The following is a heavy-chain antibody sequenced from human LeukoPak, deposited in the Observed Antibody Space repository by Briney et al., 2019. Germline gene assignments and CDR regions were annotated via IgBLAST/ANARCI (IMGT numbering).Heavy chain of an antibody. Sequence: GGSLRLSCAASGFTFSSYGMHWVRQAPGKGLEWVAFIRYDGSNKYYADSVKGRFTISRDNSKNTLYLQMNSLRAEDTAVYYCAKGLQPYYYDSSGSESYYMDVWGKGTTVTIPS. CDR2: IRYDGSNK. J-gene: IGHJ6*03. CDR3: AKGLQPYYYDSSGSESYYMDV. CDR1: GFTFSSYG. V-gene: IGHV3-30*02. D-gene: IGHD3-22*01.